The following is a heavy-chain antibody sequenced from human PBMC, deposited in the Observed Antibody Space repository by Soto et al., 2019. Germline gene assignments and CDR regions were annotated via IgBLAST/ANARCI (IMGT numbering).Heavy chain of an antibody. Sequence: ASVKVSCKASGYTFTSYYMHWIRQAPGQGLEWVGIINPSGGRTSFAQKFQGRVTMTRDTSTSTVYMELSSLRSEDTAAYYCARSSGSSSSYWFDPWGQGTLVTVSS. V-gene: IGHV1-46*01. CDR2: INPSGGRT. CDR1: GYTFTSYY. CDR3: ARSSGSSSSYWFDP. J-gene: IGHJ5*02. D-gene: IGHD6-6*01.